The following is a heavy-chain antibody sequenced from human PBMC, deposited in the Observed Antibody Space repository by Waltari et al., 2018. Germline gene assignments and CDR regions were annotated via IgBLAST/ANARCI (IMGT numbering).Heavy chain of an antibody. CDR1: GFNFDDYA. Sequence: EVQLVESGGVVVQPGGSLRLSCAASGFNFDDYAMHWVRHPPGKGLDWVYLITWNIETTYYADSVKGRFSASRDNNRNSLYLQMTSLRPEDTALYYCAKAPSPSGWAIDYWGRGTRVTVSS. CDR2: ITWNIETT. D-gene: IGHD6-19*01. CDR3: AKAPSPSGWAIDY. J-gene: IGHJ4*02. V-gene: IGHV3-43D*04.